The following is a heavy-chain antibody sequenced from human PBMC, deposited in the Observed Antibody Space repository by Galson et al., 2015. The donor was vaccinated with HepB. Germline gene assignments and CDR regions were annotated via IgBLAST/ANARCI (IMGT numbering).Heavy chain of an antibody. V-gene: IGHV3-30-3*01. CDR3: ARDLSSAYDIDY. CDR1: GFSFSLYS. CDR2: TSDTGNNR. J-gene: IGHJ4*02. Sequence: SLRLSCAASGFSFSLYSMHWVRQSPGKGLKWVAVTSDTGNNRHYAGSVKGRFTISRDNSKNTVYLQMNSLREDDTGVYYCARDLSSAYDIDYWGQGALVTVSS. D-gene: IGHD5-12*01.